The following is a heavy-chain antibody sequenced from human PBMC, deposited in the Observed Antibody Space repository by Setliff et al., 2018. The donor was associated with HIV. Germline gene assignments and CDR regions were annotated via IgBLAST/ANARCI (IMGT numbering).Heavy chain of an antibody. Sequence: SETLSLTCTVSGGSISGSDYYWNWVRQPAGKGLEWIGRIYASGSPTYNPSLKSRVTISVDTSKNHFSLRLNSVTAADTAVYFCARAPRYYRGWYIPEYFDNWGEGTLVTVSS. D-gene: IGHD6-19*01. CDR1: GGSISGSDYY. V-gene: IGHV4-61*02. CDR3: ARAPRYYRGWYIPEYFDN. J-gene: IGHJ4*02. CDR2: IYASGSP.